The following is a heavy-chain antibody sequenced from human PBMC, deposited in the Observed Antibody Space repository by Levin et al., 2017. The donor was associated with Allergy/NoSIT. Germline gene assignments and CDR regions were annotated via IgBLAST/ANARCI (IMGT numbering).Heavy chain of an antibody. D-gene: IGHD4-11*01. V-gene: IGHV3-33*01. CDR1: GFTFSSYG. CDR3: ARDYSNYEEYYFDY. J-gene: IGHJ4*02. CDR2: IWYDGSNK. Sequence: PGGSLRLSCAASGFTFSSYGMHWVRQAPGKGLEWVAVIWYDGSNKYYADSVKGRFTISRDNSKNTLYLQMNSLRAEDTAVYYCARDYSNYEEYYFDYWGQGTLVTVSS.